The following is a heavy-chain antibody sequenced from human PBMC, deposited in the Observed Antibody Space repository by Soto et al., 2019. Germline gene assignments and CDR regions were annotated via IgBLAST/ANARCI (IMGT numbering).Heavy chain of an antibody. CDR3: ARVRDILTGPDAFDI. CDR1: GYTFTSYY. CDR2: INPSGGTT. V-gene: IGHV1-46*03. Sequence: GASVKVSCKASGYTFTSYYMHWVRQAPGQGLEWMGIINPSGGTTSYAQNFQGRVTMTRDTSTSTVYMELSSLRSEDTAVYYCARVRDILTGPDAFDIWGQGTMVTVSS. D-gene: IGHD3-9*01. J-gene: IGHJ3*02.